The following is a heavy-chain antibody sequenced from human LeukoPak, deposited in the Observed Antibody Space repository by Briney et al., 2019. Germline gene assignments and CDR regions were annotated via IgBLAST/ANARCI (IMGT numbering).Heavy chain of an antibody. CDR2: INWNGGST. D-gene: IGHD3-10*02. Sequence: GGSLRLSCAASGFTFDDYGMSWVRQAPGKGLEWVSGINWNGGSTGYADSVKGRFTISRDNAKNSLYLQMNSLRAEDTAVYYCVRDRYYVMDVWGKGTTVTVSS. CDR3: VRDRYYVMDV. V-gene: IGHV3-20*04. J-gene: IGHJ6*03. CDR1: GFTFDDYG.